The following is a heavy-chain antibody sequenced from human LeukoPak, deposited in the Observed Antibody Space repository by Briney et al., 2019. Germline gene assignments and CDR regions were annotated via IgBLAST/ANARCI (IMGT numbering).Heavy chain of an antibody. Sequence: GGSLRLSCAASGFTFSSYAMSWVRQAPGKGLEWVSAISSFASTYYADSVKGRFTISRDNSKNTLCLQMNSLRAEDTAVYYCAKPGVWGRYDILTGYYYWGQGTLVTVSS. V-gene: IGHV3-23*01. CDR1: GFTFSSYA. J-gene: IGHJ4*02. CDR2: ISSFAST. CDR3: AKPGVWGRYDILTGYYY. D-gene: IGHD3-9*01.